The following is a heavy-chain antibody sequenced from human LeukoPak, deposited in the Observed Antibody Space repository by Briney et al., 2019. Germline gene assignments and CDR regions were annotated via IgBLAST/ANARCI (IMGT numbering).Heavy chain of an antibody. CDR3: AKDLLPNYYDSSGPFDY. V-gene: IGHV3-30*18. D-gene: IGHD3-22*01. J-gene: IGHJ4*02. Sequence: GGSLRLSCAASGFTFSSYGMHWVRQAPGKGLEWVAVISYDGSNKYYADSVKGRFTISRDNSKNTLYLQMNSLRAEDTAVYYCAKDLLPNYYDSSGPFDYWGQGTQVTVSS. CDR2: ISYDGSNK. CDR1: GFTFSSYG.